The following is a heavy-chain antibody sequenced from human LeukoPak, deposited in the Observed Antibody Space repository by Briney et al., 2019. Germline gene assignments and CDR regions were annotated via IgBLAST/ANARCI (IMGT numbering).Heavy chain of an antibody. J-gene: IGHJ4*02. CDR1: GFTFSTYW. V-gene: IGHV3-7*04. CDR3: GRAEEQRWGYVDY. CDR2: IRRDGSDK. Sequence: GGSLRLSCAASGFTFSTYWMTWVRQAPGKGLEWVANIRRDGSDKYYVDSVKGRFTISRDNAKSSLYLQMNSLRDEDTAVYYCGRAEEQRWGYVDYWGQGTLVTVSS. D-gene: IGHD5-24*01.